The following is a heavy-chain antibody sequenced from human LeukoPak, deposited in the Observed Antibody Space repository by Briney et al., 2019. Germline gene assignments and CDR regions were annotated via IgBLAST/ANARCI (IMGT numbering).Heavy chain of an antibody. CDR3: ARGKRRFDY. CDR2: ISGRGCSM. CDR1: GFSFNESY. Sequence: GGSLRLSCAASGFSFNESYMTWNRQAPGKGLEWVAYISGRGCSMYYADSVKGRFTISRDNARNSLYLNMSSLRADDTAVYYCARGKRRFDYWGQGTLVTVSS. V-gene: IGHV3-11*01. J-gene: IGHJ4*02.